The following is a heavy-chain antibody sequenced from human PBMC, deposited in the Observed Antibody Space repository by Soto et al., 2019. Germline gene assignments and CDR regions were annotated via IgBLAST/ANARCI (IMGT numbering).Heavy chain of an antibody. CDR3: ARGDSPYVWFNEF. D-gene: IGHD3-16*01. CDR1: GGLFSSYA. CDR2: IIPVFGTP. V-gene: IGHV1-69*01. J-gene: IGHJ4*02. Sequence: QEQLVQSGAEVKRPGSSVKVSCKDSGGLFSSYAISWVRQTPGQGLEWMGGIIPVFGTPYYAQKFQGRVTISADESTNTAYIDLSSLTSEDTAMYYCARGDSPYVWFNEFWGQGSLVTVSS.